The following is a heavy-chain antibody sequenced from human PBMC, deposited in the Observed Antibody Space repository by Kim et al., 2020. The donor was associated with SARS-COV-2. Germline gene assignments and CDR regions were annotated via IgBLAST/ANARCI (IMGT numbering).Heavy chain of an antibody. CDR3: ARDRVSLVRVKWFGETSDTNGMDV. CDR1: GFTFSSYG. J-gene: IGHJ6*02. V-gene: IGHV3-33*05. Sequence: GGSLRLSCAASGFTFSSYGMHWVRQAPGKGLEWVSVISYDGSNKYYADSVKGRFTISRDNSKNTLYLQMNSLRAEDTAVYYCARDRVSLVRVKWFGETSDTNGMDVWGQGATGTVSS. CDR2: ISYDGSNK. D-gene: IGHD3-10*01.